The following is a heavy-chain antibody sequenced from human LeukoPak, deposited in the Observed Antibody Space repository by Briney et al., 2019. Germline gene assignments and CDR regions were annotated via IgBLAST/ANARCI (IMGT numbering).Heavy chain of an antibody. V-gene: IGHV3-7*01. CDR3: ARDRGGSGWYEFES. CDR2: IKPDGSEK. CDR1: GSTFSTYW. D-gene: IGHD6-19*01. J-gene: IGHJ4*02. Sequence: PGGSLRLSCADSGSTFSTYWMSWVRQVPGKGLEWVASIKPDGSEKYYVDSVKGRFTISRDNAKNSLYLQLNSLRAEDTALFYCARDRGGSGWYEFESLGQGTLVSVSS.